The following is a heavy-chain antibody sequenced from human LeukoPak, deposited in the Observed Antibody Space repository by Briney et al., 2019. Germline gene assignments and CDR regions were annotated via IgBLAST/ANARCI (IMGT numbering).Heavy chain of an antibody. D-gene: IGHD6-13*01. CDR1: GFTFSSYS. J-gene: IGHJ5*02. CDR2: ISSSSSTI. Sequence: GGSLRLSCAASGFTFSSYSMNWVRQAPGKGLEWVSYISSSSSTIYYADSVKGRFTISRDNAKSSLYLQMNSLRAEDTAVYYCARDQTYSSSWRYPSFDPWGQGTLVTVSS. V-gene: IGHV3-48*01. CDR3: ARDQTYSSSWRYPSFDP.